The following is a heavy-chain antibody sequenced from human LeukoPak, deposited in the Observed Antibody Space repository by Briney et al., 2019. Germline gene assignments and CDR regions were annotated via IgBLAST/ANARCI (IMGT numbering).Heavy chain of an antibody. CDR1: AYTFSTYY. CDR2: INPSGGST. D-gene: IGHD3-3*01. Sequence: ASVKVSCKASAYTFSTYYMHGLRQAPGQRLEWMVIINPSGGSTSYAQKFQGRVTMTRDTSTSTVYMELSSLRSEDTAVYYCARAIFGVVGIFGYWGQGTLVTVSS. J-gene: IGHJ4*02. V-gene: IGHV1-46*03. CDR3: ARAIFGVVGIFGY.